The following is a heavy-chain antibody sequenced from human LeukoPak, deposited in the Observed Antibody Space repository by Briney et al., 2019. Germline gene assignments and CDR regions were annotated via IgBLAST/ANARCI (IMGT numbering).Heavy chain of an antibody. CDR1: GGSISSGSYY. V-gene: IGHV4-61*02. CDR2: IYTSGST. CDR3: ARDVLPSPNIVVVPAGAPDYYYYMDV. J-gene: IGHJ6*03. Sequence: PSQTLSLTCTVSGGSISSGSYYWSWIRQPAGKGLEWIGRIYTSGSTNYNPSLKSRVTISVDTSKNQFPLKLSSVTAADTAVYYCARDVLPSPNIVVVPAGAPDYYYYMDVWGKGTTVTVSS. D-gene: IGHD2-2*01.